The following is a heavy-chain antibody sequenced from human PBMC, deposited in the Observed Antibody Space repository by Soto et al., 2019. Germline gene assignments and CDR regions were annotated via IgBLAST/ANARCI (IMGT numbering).Heavy chain of an antibody. CDR1: GYTFTSYG. CDR3: ARDIFWFRQSYYDIPDAFDI. Sequence: GASVKVSCEASGYTFTSYGISWVRQAPGQGLEWMGWISAYNGNTNYAQKLQGRGTMTTDTSTSTAYMELRSLRSDDTAVYYCARDIFWFRQSYYDIPDAFDIWGQGTMVTVSS. D-gene: IGHD3-22*01. V-gene: IGHV1-18*01. CDR2: ISAYNGNT. J-gene: IGHJ3*02.